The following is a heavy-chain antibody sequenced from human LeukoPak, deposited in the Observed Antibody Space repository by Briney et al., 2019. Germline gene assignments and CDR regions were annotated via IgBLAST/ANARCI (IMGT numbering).Heavy chain of an antibody. V-gene: IGHV4-59*08. D-gene: IGHD2-15*01. Sequence: SETLSLTCTVSGGSISSYYWSWIRQPPGKGLEWIGYIYYSGSTNYNPSLKSRVTISVDTSKNQFSLKLSSVTAADVAVYYCARRQRYCIGVSCYSAYGMDVWGQGTTVTVSS. J-gene: IGHJ6*02. CDR2: IYYSGST. CDR3: ARRQRYCIGVSCYSAYGMDV. CDR1: GGSISSYY.